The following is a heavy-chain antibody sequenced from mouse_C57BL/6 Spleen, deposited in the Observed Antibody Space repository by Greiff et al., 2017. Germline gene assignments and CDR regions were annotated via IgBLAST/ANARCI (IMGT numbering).Heavy chain of an antibody. V-gene: IGHV1-69*01. CDR1: GYTFTSYW. J-gene: IGHJ3*01. CDR2: IDPADSYT. CDR3: DLIYYGNGVAY. Sequence: QVQLQQPGAELVMPGASVKLSCKASGYTFTSYWMHWVKQRPGQGLEWIGEIDPADSYTNYNQKFKGKSTLTVDKSSSTAYMQLSSLTSEDSSVYYCDLIYYGNGVAYWGQGTLVTVSA. D-gene: IGHD2-1*01.